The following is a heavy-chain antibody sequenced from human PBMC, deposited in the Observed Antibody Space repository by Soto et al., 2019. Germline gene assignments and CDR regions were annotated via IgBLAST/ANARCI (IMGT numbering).Heavy chain of an antibody. J-gene: IGHJ4*02. CDR1: GFALSNARMG. CDR2: IFSNDEK. CDR3: ARINGGNNLVDY. V-gene: IGHV2-26*01. Sequence: QVTLKESGPVLVKPTETLTLTCTVTGFALSNARMGVSWIRQPPGKALEWLAHIFSNDEKCYSTSLKSRLTISKDTSQGAVVLTMTNIDPVDTATYYCARINGGNNLVDYWGQGTLVTVSS. D-gene: IGHD2-15*01.